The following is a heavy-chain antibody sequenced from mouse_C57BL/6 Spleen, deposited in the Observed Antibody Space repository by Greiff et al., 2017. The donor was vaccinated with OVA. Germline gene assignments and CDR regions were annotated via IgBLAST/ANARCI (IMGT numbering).Heavy chain of an antibody. CDR2: IWRGGST. CDR1: GFSLTSYG. V-gene: IGHV2-2*01. Sequence: VQLQQSGPGLVQPSQSLSITCTVSGFSLTSYGVHWVRQSPGQGLEWLGVIWRGGSTDYNAAFISRLSISKDNSKSQVFFKMNRLQADDTAIYYGARGKGSSASYFDYWGQGTTLTVSS. CDR3: ARGKGSSASYFDY. D-gene: IGHD1-1*01. J-gene: IGHJ2*01.